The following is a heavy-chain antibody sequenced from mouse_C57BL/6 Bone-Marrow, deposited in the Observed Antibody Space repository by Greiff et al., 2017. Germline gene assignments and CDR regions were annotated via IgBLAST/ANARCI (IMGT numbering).Heavy chain of an antibody. CDR2: IRNKANGYTT. J-gene: IGHJ1*03. V-gene: IGHV7-3*01. CDR3: ARYPTVVAYWYFYV. CDR1: GFTFTDYY. Sequence: EVQLVESGGGLVQPGGSLSLSCAASGFTFTDYYMSWVRQPPGKALEWLGFIRNKANGYTTEYSASVKGRFTISRDHSQSILYLQMNALRAEDSATYYCARYPTVVAYWYFYVWGTGTTVTVSS. D-gene: IGHD1-1*01.